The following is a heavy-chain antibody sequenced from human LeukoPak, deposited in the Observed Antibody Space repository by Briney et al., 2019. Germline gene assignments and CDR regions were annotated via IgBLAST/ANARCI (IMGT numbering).Heavy chain of an antibody. CDR1: GFSFSDFG. V-gene: IGHV3-30-3*01. J-gene: IGHJ6*02. Sequence: GGPLRLSCAATGFSFSDFGMHWVRQAPGKGLEWVALISSDGFNEYYADSVRGRFTISRDTSKNTLYLEMKSLRPEDTAIYYCARYSNHFYYSGMDVWGQGTTVTVSS. CDR3: ARYSNHFYYSGMDV. D-gene: IGHD2-21*01. CDR2: ISSDGFNE.